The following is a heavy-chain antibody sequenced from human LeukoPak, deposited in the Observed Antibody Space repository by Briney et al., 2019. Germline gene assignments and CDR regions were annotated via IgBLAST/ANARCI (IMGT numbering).Heavy chain of an antibody. Sequence: GGSLRLSCAASGFTFNNYAMTWVRQAPGKGLEYVSGISENGGGTYYADSVKGRFTISRDNARNTLYLQMNSLRVDDAAVYYCRTYRWGDPFDNWGQGTLVTVSS. J-gene: IGHJ4*02. CDR3: RTYRWGDPFDN. D-gene: IGHD3-16*01. V-gene: IGHV3-23*01. CDR1: GFTFNNYA. CDR2: ISENGGGT.